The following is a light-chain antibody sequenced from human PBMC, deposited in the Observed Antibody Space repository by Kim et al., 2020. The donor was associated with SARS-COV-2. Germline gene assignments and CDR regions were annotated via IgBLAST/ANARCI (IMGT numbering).Light chain of an antibody. V-gene: IGLV3-1*01. Sequence: SGSPEQTASITCSGDKLGDKYACLYQQKPGQSPVLVIYQDSKRPSGIPERFSGSNSGNTATLTISGTQAMDEADYYCQAWDSSTYVFGTGTKVTV. J-gene: IGLJ1*01. CDR1: KLGDKY. CDR2: QDS. CDR3: QAWDSSTYV.